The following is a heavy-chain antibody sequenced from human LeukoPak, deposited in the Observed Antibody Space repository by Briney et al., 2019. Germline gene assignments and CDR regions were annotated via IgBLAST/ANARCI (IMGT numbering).Heavy chain of an antibody. CDR1: GGSISSYY. CDR2: IYYSGST. Sequence: SETLSLTCTVSGGSISSYYWSWIRQPPGKGLEWIGYIYYSGSTNYNPSLKSRVTISVDTSKNQFSLTLSSVTAAATAVYYCARDRGYYYGSGSYFDYWGQGTLVTVSS. V-gene: IGHV4-59*01. CDR3: ARDRGYYYGSGSYFDY. D-gene: IGHD3-10*01. J-gene: IGHJ4*02.